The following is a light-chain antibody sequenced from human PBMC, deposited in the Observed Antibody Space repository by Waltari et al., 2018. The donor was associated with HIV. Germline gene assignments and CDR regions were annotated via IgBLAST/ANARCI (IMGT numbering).Light chain of an antibody. Sequence: QSVLTQPPSVSAAPGQKVTISCSGGSSTVGASYVSWYQQRPGTAPKLPIYDDEKRPSGIPDRFSGPKSGTSATLGITGLQTGDEADYYCGTWDNRLATVVFGGGTKLTVL. J-gene: IGLJ2*01. CDR1: SSTVGASY. CDR3: GTWDNRLATVV. V-gene: IGLV1-51*01. CDR2: DDE.